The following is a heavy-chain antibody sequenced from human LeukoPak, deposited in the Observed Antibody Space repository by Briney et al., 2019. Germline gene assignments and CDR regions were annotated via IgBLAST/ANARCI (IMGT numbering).Heavy chain of an antibody. CDR3: ARARIAVAGKARYFDL. CDR2: IKQDGSEK. D-gene: IGHD6-19*01. Sequence: GGSLRFSCAASGFTFSSYAMSWVRQAPGKGLEWVADIKQDGSEKYYVDSVKGRFTISRDNAKNSLYLQMNSLRAEDTAVYYCARARIAVAGKARYFDLWGRGTLVTVSS. CDR1: GFTFSSYA. J-gene: IGHJ2*01. V-gene: IGHV3-7*01.